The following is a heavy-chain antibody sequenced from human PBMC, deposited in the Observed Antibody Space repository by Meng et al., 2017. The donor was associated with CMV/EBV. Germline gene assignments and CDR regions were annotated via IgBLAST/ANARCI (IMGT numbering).Heavy chain of an antibody. J-gene: IGHJ4*02. Sequence: GGSLRLSCAASGFTFSAYYMSWIRQAPGKGLEWVSYISSSGSTIYYAASVKGRFTISRDNAKNSLYLQMNSLRAEDTAVYYCARDLSIVGAHTGCDYWGQGTLVTVSS. CDR2: ISSSGSTI. D-gene: IGHD1-26*01. CDR1: GFTFSAYY. CDR3: ARDLSIVGAHTGCDY. V-gene: IGHV3-11*04.